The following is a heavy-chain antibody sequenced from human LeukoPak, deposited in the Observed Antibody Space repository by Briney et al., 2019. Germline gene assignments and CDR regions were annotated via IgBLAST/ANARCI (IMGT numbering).Heavy chain of an antibody. CDR3: ARGVPLGYCTYGVCYPPYYFDY. CDR1: GYTFISYN. V-gene: IGHV1-8*03. J-gene: IGHJ4*02. CDR2: VNPRSGDA. Sequence: AGASVRVSCKASGYTFISYNINWLRQATRQGLEWMGWVNPRSGDAGYLQKFQGRLTITRDSSIDTAYMDLSGLSSEDTAVYYCARGVPLGYCTYGVCYPPYYFDYWGQGTLVTASS. D-gene: IGHD2-8*01.